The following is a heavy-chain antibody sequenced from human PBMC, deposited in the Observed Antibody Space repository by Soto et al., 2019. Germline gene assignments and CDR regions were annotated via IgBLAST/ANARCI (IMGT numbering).Heavy chain of an antibody. CDR3: ARDAPHDYGDYWSKYYYYYYMDV. V-gene: IGHV3-33*01. J-gene: IGHJ6*03. D-gene: IGHD4-17*01. Sequence: GGSLRLSCAASGFTFSSYGMHWVRQAPGKGLEWVAVIWYDGSNKYYADSVKGRFTISRDNSKNTLYLQMNSLRAEDTAVYYCARDAPHDYGDYWSKYYYYYYMDVWGKGTTVTVSS. CDR1: GFTFSSYG. CDR2: IWYDGSNK.